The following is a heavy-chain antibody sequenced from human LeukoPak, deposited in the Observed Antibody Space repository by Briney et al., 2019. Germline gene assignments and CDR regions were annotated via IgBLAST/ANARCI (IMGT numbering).Heavy chain of an antibody. CDR2: INPDSGDT. J-gene: IGHJ4*02. CDR3: ARDRLGNYYLFDF. CDR1: GYTFTGYY. D-gene: IGHD1-26*01. Sequence: ASVKVSCKASGYTFTGYYMHWVRQAPGQGLEWIGRINPDSGDTNYAQKFQGRVTMTRDTSINTAYMELSRLTSDDTAVYYCARDRLGNYYLFDFWGQGTLVTVSS. V-gene: IGHV1-2*06.